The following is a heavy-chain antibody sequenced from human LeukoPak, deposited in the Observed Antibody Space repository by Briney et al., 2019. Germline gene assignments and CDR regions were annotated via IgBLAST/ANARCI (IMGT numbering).Heavy chain of an antibody. CDR3: ASSGGSYYYYYMDV. Sequence: HGGSLRLSCAASGFTFSSYWMHWVRQAPGKGLVWVSRINSDGSSTSYADSVKGRFTISRDNAKNTLYLQMNSLRAEDTAVYYCASSGGSYYYYYMDVWGKGTTVTVSS. CDR1: GFTFSSYW. CDR2: INSDGSST. V-gene: IGHV3-74*01. J-gene: IGHJ6*03. D-gene: IGHD3-16*01.